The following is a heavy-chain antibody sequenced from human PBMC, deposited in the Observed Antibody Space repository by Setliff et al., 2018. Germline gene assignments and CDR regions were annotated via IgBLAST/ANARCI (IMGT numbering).Heavy chain of an antibody. CDR2: SNHSGNT. CDR1: GDSLSDYY. J-gene: IGHJ4*02. CDR3: ARDPSSVAARPGY. D-gene: IGHD6-6*01. V-gene: IGHV4-34*01. Sequence: SETLSLTCAVYGDSLSDYYWSWIRQPPGKGLEWIGESNHSGNTTNHPSLKSRLTISVDTTKNQFSLQLNSVTAADTAVYYCARDPSSVAARPGYWGQGTLVTVSS.